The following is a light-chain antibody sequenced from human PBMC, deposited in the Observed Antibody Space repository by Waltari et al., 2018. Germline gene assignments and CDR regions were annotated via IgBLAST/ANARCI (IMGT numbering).Light chain of an antibody. V-gene: IGLV2-23*02. CDR3: CSYARSHTFI. CDR2: DVS. CDR1: SSDVGGYNY. Sequence: QSALTQPASVSGSPGQSITVSCTGTSSDVGGYNYVPWYQQHPGKAPKLMIYDVSKRPSGVSNRFSGAKAGNTASLTISGLQAEDEADYYCCSYARSHTFIFGTGAKVTVL. J-gene: IGLJ1*01.